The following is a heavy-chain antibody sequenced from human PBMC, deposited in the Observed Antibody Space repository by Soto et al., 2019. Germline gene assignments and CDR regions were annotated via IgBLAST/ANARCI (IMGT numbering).Heavy chain of an antibody. D-gene: IGHD2-21*01. V-gene: IGHV4-59*01. CDR1: ADSISSYY. CDR3: ARDAPYLLDAFEM. CDR2: IYRSGSA. J-gene: IGHJ3*02. Sequence: QVQLQESGPGLVKPSETLSLTCTVSADSISSYYWSWIRQPPGKGLEWIGYIYRSGSANYNPSLQSRVXXSXDXXKNQISLKLRSVTAADTAVYYCARDAPYLLDAFEMWGQGTVVTVSS.